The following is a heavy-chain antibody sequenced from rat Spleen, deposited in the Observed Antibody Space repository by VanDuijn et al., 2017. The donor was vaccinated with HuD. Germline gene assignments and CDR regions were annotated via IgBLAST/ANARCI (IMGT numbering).Heavy chain of an antibody. D-gene: IGHD1-11*01. J-gene: IGHJ2*01. Sequence: EVELVESGGGLVQPGRSMKFSCVASGFTFSDYAMAWVRQAPTKGLEWVASISYDGSSIYYRDSVKGRSTISRDNAKSTLYLQMDSLRSEDTATYYCAKDLDYGPDYWGQGVMVTVSS. CDR2: ISYDGSSI. CDR3: AKDLDYGPDY. CDR1: GFTFSDYA. V-gene: IGHV5-29*01.